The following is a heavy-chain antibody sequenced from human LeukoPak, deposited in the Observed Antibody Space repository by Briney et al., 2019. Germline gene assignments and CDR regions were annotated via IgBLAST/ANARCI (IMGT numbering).Heavy chain of an antibody. CDR2: IYYSGST. Sequence: SETLSLTCTVSGGSISSYYWNWIRQPPGKGLEWIGRIYYSGSTNYNPSLKSRVTISVDTSKNQFSLKLSSVPAADTAVYYCARHPDAVSYLSAFDIWGQGTMVTVSS. CDR3: ARHPDAVSYLSAFDI. D-gene: IGHD3-10*01. CDR1: GGSISSYY. V-gene: IGHV4-59*08. J-gene: IGHJ3*02.